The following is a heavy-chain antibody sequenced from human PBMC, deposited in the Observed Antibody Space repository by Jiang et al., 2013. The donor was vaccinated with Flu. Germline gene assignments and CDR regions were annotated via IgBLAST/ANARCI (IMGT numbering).Heavy chain of an antibody. D-gene: IGHD2-15*01. CDR3: AKDLNLVVDY. CDR2: ISGSGENR. CDR1: GFTFNSYA. V-gene: IGHV3-23*01. J-gene: IGHJ4*02. Sequence: VQPGGSLRLSCAASGFTFNSYAMTWFRQAPGKGLEWVSSISGSGENRYYADSVKGRFTISRDNSKNTLYLQMNSLRAEDTAVYYCAKDLNLVVDYWGQGTLVTVSS.